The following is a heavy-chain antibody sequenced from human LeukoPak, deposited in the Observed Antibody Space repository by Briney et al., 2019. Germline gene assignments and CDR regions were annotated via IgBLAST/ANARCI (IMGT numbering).Heavy chain of an antibody. D-gene: IGHD1-1*01. V-gene: IGHV3-48*01. J-gene: IGHJ4*02. Sequence: GGSLRLSCAASGFTFSTYSINWVRQAPGKGLEWVSYISSTSSTISYADSVKGRFTISRDNAKNSLYLQMNSLRAEDTAVYYCVRDLDSVAFLWGQGTLVTVSS. CDR2: ISSTSSTI. CDR3: VRDLDSVAFL. CDR1: GFTFSTYS.